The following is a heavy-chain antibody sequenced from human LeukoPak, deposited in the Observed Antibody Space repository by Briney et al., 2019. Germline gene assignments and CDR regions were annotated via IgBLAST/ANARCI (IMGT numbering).Heavy chain of an antibody. CDR1: GYTFNGNY. V-gene: IGHV1-2*02. CDR2: INPNSGGT. Sequence: GASVKVSCKASGYTFNGNYMHCVRQAPGQGLEWMGWINPNSGGTNYAQKFQGRVTMTRDTSISTAYMELSRLRSDDTAVYHCARGAAVNYYYYYGMDVWGQGTTVTVSS. D-gene: IGHD6-13*01. CDR3: ARGAAVNYYYYYGMDV. J-gene: IGHJ6*02.